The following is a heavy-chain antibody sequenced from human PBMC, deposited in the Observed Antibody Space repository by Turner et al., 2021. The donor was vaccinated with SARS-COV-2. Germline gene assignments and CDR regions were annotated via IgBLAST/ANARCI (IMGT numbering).Heavy chain of an antibody. CDR1: GFTFSSFG. Sequence: EVQLVESGGGLVQPGGSLRLSFAASGFTFSSFGMNWVRQAPGKGLEWVSYISSSSSTIYYADSAKGRFTISRDNAKNSLYLQMNSLRAEDTAVYYCARDVYGGNFEDYWGQGTLVTVSS. V-gene: IGHV3-48*01. CDR2: ISSSSSTI. J-gene: IGHJ4*02. CDR3: ARDVYGGNFEDY. D-gene: IGHD4-17*01.